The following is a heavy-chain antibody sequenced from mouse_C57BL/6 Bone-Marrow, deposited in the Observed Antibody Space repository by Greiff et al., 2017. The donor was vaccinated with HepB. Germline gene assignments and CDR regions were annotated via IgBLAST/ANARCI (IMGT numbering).Heavy chain of an antibody. J-gene: IGHJ4*01. V-gene: IGHV2-2*01. CDR1: GFSLTSYG. D-gene: IGHD1-1*01. CDR3: ARTVYGSSPHYYAMDY. Sequence: QVQLKQSGPGLVQPSQSLSITCTVSGFSLTSYGVHWVRQSPGKGLEWLGVIWSGGSTDYNAAFISRLSISKDNSKSQVFFKMNILQADDTAIYYCARTVYGSSPHYYAMDYWGQGTSVTVSS. CDR2: IWSGGST.